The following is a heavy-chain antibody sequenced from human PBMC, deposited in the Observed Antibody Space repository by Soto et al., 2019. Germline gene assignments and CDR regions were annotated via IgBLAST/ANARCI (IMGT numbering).Heavy chain of an antibody. V-gene: IGHV3-23*01. D-gene: IGHD3-10*01. J-gene: IGHJ6*02. CDR3: LDV. CDR1: GFTFINYA. CDR2: ISGSGGST. Sequence: PGGSLRLSCVASGFTFINYAMGWVRQAPGKGLEWVSAISGSGGSTYYADSVKGRFTISRDNSKNTLYLQMNSLRVSGRYYFYLLDVWGQGTTVTVSS.